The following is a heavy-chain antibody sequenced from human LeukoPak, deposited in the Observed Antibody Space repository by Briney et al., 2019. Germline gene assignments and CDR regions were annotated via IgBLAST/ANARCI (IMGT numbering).Heavy chain of an antibody. CDR1: GGTFSSYA. CDR3: ARWALRSSGIDY. J-gene: IGHJ4*02. V-gene: IGHV1-69*13. Sequence: GASVKVSCKASGGTFSSYAISWVRQAPGQGLEWMGGIIPIFGTANYAQKFQGRVTITADESTSTAYMELSSLRSEDTAVYYCARWALRSSGIDYWGQGTLVTVSS. D-gene: IGHD1-26*01. CDR2: IIPIFGTA.